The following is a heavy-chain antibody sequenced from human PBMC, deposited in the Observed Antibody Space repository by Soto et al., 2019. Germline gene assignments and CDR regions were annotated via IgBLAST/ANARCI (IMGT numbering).Heavy chain of an antibody. D-gene: IGHD2-15*01. CDR1: GFTFDDYA. J-gene: IGHJ4*02. V-gene: IGHV3-9*01. Sequence: GGSLRLSCAASGFTFDDYAMHWVRQAPGKGLEWVSGISWNSGSIGYADSVKGRFTISRDNAKNSLYLQMNSLRAEDTALYYCAKGSPVVAATLRNSGRSYYFAYWGQGTLVTVSS. CDR3: AKGSPVVAATLRNSGRSYYFAY. CDR2: ISWNSGSI.